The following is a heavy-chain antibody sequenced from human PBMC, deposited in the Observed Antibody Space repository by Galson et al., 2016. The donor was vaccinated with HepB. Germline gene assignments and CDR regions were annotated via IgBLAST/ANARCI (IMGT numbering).Heavy chain of an antibody. Sequence: VSGFTFTTYAMSWVRQAPGKGLEWVSSLSNSGGSTYYADSVKGRFTISRGNSKNTLYLQMNSLRAEDTAVYYCAKGGYFDWFDYWGQGTLATVSS. J-gene: IGHJ4*02. V-gene: IGHV3-23*01. CDR2: LSNSGGST. D-gene: IGHD3-9*01. CDR1: GFTFTTYA. CDR3: AKGGYFDWFDY.